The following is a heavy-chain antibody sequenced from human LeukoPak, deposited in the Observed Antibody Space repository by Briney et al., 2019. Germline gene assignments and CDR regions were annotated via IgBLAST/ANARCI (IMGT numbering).Heavy chain of an antibody. D-gene: IGHD5-18*01. CDR2: INHSGST. CDR1: GWSFSGYY. J-gene: IGHJ6*03. Sequence: SETLSLTCAVYGWSFSGYYWSWIRQPPGKGLEWIGEINHSGSTNYNPSLKSRVAISVDTSKNQFSLKLSSVTAADTAVYYCARAYVDTAMVLHVGATVDYYYYMDVWGKGTTVTVSS. CDR3: ARAYVDTAMVLHVGATVDYYYYMDV. V-gene: IGHV4-34*01.